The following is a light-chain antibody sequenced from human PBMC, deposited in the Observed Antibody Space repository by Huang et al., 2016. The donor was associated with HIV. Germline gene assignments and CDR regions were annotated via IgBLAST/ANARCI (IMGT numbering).Light chain of an antibody. V-gene: IGKV1-5*03. CDR2: KAS. CDR1: HSISTY. J-gene: IGKJ2*01. Sequence: DIQMTQSPSTLSASVRDRVTITCRASHSISTYLAWYQQKPGKAPKLLIYKASSLQIWVPSRFSGSGSGTEFPLTISRLQPDDFGSYYCQQYNSYSPTFGQGTKLEIK. CDR3: QQYNSYSPT.